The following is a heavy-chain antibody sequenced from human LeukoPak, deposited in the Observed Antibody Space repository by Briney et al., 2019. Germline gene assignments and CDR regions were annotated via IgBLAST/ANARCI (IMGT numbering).Heavy chain of an antibody. CDR3: ARGSYDSRGYYSDYHFYMEL. CDR2: IIPYNGDT. D-gene: IGHD3-22*01. V-gene: IGHV1-2*02. J-gene: IGHJ6*03. CDR1: GYTFTGYY. Sequence: ASVKVSCKASGYTFTGYYLHWVRQAPGQGLEWMGWIIPYNGDTNYSPKFKGRVTLTRDTSTTTSYMDLSRLTSDDTAVYFCARGSYDSRGYYSDYHFYMELWGKGTTVTVSS.